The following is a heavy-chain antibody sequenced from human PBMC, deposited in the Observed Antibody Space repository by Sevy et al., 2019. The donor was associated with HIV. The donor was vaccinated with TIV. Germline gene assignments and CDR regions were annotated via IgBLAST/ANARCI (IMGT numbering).Heavy chain of an antibody. D-gene: IGHD4-17*01. J-gene: IGHJ4*02. CDR3: ARAPFLRLPFDY. CDR2: IYYSGST. CDR1: GGSVSTGSYY. Sequence: SETLSLTCTVSGGSVSTGSYYWSWIRQPPGKGLEWIGYIYYSGSTNYHPSLKSRVTISLDTSKSQFSLKLSSVTAADTAVYYCARAPFLRLPFDYWGQGTLVTVSS. V-gene: IGHV4-61*01.